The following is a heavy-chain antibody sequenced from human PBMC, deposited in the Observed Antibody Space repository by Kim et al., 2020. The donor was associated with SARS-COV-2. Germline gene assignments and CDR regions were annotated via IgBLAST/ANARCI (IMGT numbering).Heavy chain of an antibody. D-gene: IGHD2-2*01. Sequence: PSRKREVTISVDTSKNQFSLKLSSVTAADTAVYYCARLHCSSTSCPSLDYWGQGTLVTVSS. J-gene: IGHJ4*02. V-gene: IGHV4-34*01. CDR3: ARLHCSSTSCPSLDY.